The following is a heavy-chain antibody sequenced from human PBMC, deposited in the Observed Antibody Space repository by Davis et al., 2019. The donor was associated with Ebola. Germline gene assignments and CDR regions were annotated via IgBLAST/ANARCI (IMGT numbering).Heavy chain of an antibody. V-gene: IGHV3-53*05. CDR1: GSTISSNH. CDR3: ATTQWLREFDN. Sequence: GGSLRPSCTASGSTISSNHMSWVRQPPGKGLEWVSVFYDQSTAHADAVRGRFIISTDKSNNTLYLEMSSPRVDDTAVYYCATTQWLREFDNWGQGTLVTVSS. D-gene: IGHD6-19*01. CDR2: FYDQST. J-gene: IGHJ4*02.